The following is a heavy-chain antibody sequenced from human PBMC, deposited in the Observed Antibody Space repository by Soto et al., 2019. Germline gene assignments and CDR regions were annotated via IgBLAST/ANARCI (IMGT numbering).Heavy chain of an antibody. CDR3: ARVGDSGHEYYNYYGMDV. J-gene: IGHJ6*02. V-gene: IGHV1-18*01. Sequence: QVQLVQSGAEVKKPGASVKVSCKASGYTFTSYGISWVRQAPGQGLEWMGWISAYNGNTNYAQKLQGRVTMTTDTXEXTXXMGLQRLRSDDTAAYDCARVGDSGHEYYNYYGMDVWGQGTTVTVSS. D-gene: IGHD5-12*01. CDR1: GYTFTSYG. CDR2: ISAYNGNT.